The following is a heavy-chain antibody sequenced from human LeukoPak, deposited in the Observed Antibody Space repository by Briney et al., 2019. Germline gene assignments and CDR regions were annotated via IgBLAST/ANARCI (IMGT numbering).Heavy chain of an antibody. CDR2: ISGSGGST. D-gene: IGHD3-16*02. CDR1: GFTFSSYA. J-gene: IGHJ4*02. CDR3: ARDHYDYVWGSYRSEFDY. V-gene: IGHV3-23*01. Sequence: GGSLRLSCAASGFTFSSYAMSWVRQAPGKGLEWVSAISGSGGSTYYADSVKGRFTISRDNAKNSLYLQMNSLRAEDTAVYYCARDHYDYVWGSYRSEFDYWGQGTLVTVSS.